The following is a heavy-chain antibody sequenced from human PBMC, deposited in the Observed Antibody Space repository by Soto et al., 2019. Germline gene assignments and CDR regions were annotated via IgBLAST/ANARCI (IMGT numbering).Heavy chain of an antibody. Sequence: ASVKVSCKVSGYTFTSYAMHWVRQAPGQRLEWMGWINAGNGNTKYSQKFQGRVTITRDTSASTAYMELSSLRSEDTAVYYCARDWGTTYYYDSSGYYYGGYFQHWGQGTLVTVSS. CDR1: GYTFTSYA. J-gene: IGHJ1*01. CDR2: INAGNGNT. D-gene: IGHD3-22*01. CDR3: ARDWGTTYYYDSSGYYYGGYFQH. V-gene: IGHV1-3*01.